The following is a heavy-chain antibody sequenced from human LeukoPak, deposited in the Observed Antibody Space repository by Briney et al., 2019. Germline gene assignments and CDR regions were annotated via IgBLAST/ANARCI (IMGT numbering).Heavy chain of an antibody. J-gene: IGHJ4*02. Sequence: PSETLSLTCAVYGGSFSGYYWSWIRQPPGKGLEWIGEINHSGSTNYNPSLKSRVTISVDTSKNQFSLKLSSVTAADTAVYYCARDYYGSSGLGTPYFDYWGQGTLVTVSS. CDR2: INHSGST. V-gene: IGHV4-34*01. D-gene: IGHD3-22*01. CDR1: GGSFSGYY. CDR3: ARDYYGSSGLGTPYFDY.